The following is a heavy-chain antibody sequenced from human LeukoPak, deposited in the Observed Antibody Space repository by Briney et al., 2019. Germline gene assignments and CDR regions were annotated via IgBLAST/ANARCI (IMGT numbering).Heavy chain of an antibody. J-gene: IGHJ4*02. CDR1: GFTFSSYA. D-gene: IGHD3-10*01. Sequence: GGSLRLSCAASGFTFSSYAMHWVRQAPGKGLEWVAVISHDGSNKYYADSVKGRFTISRDNSKNTLYLQMNSLRAEDTAVYYCAKEGYYGSGSYPYYFDYWGQGTLVTVSS. CDR2: ISHDGSNK. CDR3: AKEGYYGSGSYPYYFDY. V-gene: IGHV3-30-3*01.